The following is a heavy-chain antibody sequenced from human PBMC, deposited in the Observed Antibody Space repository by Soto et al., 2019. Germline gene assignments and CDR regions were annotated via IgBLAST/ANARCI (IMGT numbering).Heavy chain of an antibody. Sequence: PSQTLSLTCAISGDSVSSNSAAWNWIRQSPSRGLEWLGWTYCRSKWYTDYAVSVKSGITINPDTSKNQFFLQLNSVTPEDTAVYYCARVLLYCSTTSCYNGMDVWGQGTTVTAP. CDR1: GDSVSSNSAA. V-gene: IGHV6-1*01. D-gene: IGHD2-2*02. CDR3: ARVLLYCSTTSCYNGMDV. CDR2: TYCRSKWYT. J-gene: IGHJ6*02.